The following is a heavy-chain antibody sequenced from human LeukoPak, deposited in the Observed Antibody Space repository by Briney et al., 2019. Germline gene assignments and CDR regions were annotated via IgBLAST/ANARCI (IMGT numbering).Heavy chain of an antibody. J-gene: IGHJ5*02. Sequence: SETLSLTYAVYGGSFSGYYWSWIRQPPGKGLEWIGEINHSGSTNYNPSLKSRVTVSVDTSKSQFSLKLSSVTAADTAVYYCARDGVSLEGSNWFDPWGQGTLVTVSS. D-gene: IGHD1-1*01. CDR3: ARDGVSLEGSNWFDP. CDR1: GGSFSGYY. CDR2: INHSGST. V-gene: IGHV4-34*01.